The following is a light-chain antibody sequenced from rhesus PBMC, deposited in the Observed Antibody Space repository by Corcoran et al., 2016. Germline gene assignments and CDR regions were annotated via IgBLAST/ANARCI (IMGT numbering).Light chain of an antibody. CDR1: QSVSSY. CDR2: GAS. Sequence: HVILTQSPATLSLSPGERATLSCRASQSVSSYLAWYQQKPGQAPRLLIYGASSRTTGLPDRFSGRGSGTDFTLTISSLEPEDVGVYHCYQHSSGYSFGQVTKVEIK. V-gene: IGKV3-10*01. CDR3: YQHSSGYS. J-gene: IGKJ2*01.